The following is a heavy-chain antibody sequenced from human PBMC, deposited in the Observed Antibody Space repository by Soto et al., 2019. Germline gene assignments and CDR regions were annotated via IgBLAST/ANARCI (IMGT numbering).Heavy chain of an antibody. J-gene: IGHJ3*02. Sequence: PGGSLRLSCAASGFTFSSYWMHWVRQAPGKGLVWVSRINSDGSSTSYADSVKGRFTISRDNAKNTLYLQMNSLRAEDTAVYYCASLTYYYDSRYAFDIWGQGTMVTVSS. V-gene: IGHV3-74*01. CDR2: INSDGSST. CDR1: GFTFSSYW. D-gene: IGHD3-22*01. CDR3: ASLTYYYDSRYAFDI.